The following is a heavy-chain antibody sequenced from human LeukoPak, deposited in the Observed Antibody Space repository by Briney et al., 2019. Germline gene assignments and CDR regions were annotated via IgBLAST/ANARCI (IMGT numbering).Heavy chain of an antibody. Sequence: GGSLRLSCAASGFTFSSYGMHWVRQAPGKGLEWVAVIWYDGSNKYYADSVKGRFTISRDNSKNTLYLQMNSLRAEDTAVYYCARDGWLRLSQQWLPRDYYYGMDVWGQGTTVTVSS. D-gene: IGHD6-19*01. J-gene: IGHJ6*02. CDR1: GFTFSSYG. CDR3: ARDGWLRLSQQWLPRDYYYGMDV. CDR2: IWYDGSNK. V-gene: IGHV3-33*01.